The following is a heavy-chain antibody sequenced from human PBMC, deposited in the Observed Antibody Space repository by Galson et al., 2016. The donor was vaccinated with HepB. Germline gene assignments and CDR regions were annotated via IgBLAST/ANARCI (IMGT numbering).Heavy chain of an antibody. D-gene: IGHD6-19*01. V-gene: IGHV4-34*01. CDR2: IHHRGST. Sequence: SETLSLTCAVFGGSFSAYNLTWIRQPPGRGLEWIGEIHHRGSTINNTPLKSRVPMSVDTSSNQLSLSRRSVTPADTAVYYCARPRSGPVGGNYYLDVWGQGTTVTISS. CDR3: ARPRSGPVGGNYYLDV. J-gene: IGHJ6*03. CDR1: GGSFSAYN.